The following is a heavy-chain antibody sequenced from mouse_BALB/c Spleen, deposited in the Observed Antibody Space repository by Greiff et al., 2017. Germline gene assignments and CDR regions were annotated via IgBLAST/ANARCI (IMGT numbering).Heavy chain of an antibody. CDR2: IDPANGNT. V-gene: IGHV14-3*02. Sequence: EVQLVESGAELVKPGASVKLSCTASGFNIKDTYMHWVKQRPEQGLEWIGRIDPANGNTKYDPKFQGKATITADTSSNTAYLQLSSLTSEDTAVYYCARSGWDEGFAYWGQGTLVTVSA. J-gene: IGHJ3*01. CDR3: ARSGWDEGFAY. CDR1: GFNIKDTY. D-gene: IGHD4-1*01.